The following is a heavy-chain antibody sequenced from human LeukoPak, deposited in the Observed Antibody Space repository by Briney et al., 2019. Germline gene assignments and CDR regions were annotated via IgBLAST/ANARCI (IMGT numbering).Heavy chain of an antibody. J-gene: IGHJ6*03. CDR2: ISSSSSYM. CDR1: GFTFSSYS. V-gene: IGHV3-21*01. D-gene: IGHD6-6*01. CDR3: ATGQLPLEYYYYYMDV. Sequence: GGSLRLSCAGSGFTFSSYSMNWVRQAPGKGLEWVSSISSSSSYMYYADSVKGRFTISRDNARNSLYLQMNSLRAEDTAVYYCATGQLPLEYYYYYMDVWGKGTTVTVSS.